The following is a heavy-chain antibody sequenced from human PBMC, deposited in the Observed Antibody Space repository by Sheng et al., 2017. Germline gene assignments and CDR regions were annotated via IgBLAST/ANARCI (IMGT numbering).Heavy chain of an antibody. V-gene: IGHV3-72*01. D-gene: IGHD1-26*01. J-gene: IGHJ4*02. CDR2: SKNKANRYTT. Sequence: EVQLVESGGGVVQPGRSLRLSCAASGFTFSDHYMDWVRQAPGRGLEWVGRSKNKANRYTTEYAASVKGRFTISRDDSKNLLFLQMNSLKTEDTAVYYCARWTNGSPDYWSQGTLVTVSS. CDR1: GFTFSDHY. CDR3: ARWTNGSPDY.